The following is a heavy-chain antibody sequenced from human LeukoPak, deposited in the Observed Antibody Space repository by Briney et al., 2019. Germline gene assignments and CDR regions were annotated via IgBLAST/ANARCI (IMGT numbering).Heavy chain of an antibody. Sequence: GGSLRLSCAASGFTFSSYAMSWVRQAPGKGLEWVSAISGGGGGTYYADSVKGRFTISRDNSKNTLYLLMNSLRAEDTAVYYCAKDSGSYYFDYWGQGALVTVSS. CDR3: AKDSGSYYFDY. CDR1: GFTFSSYA. CDR2: ISGGGGGT. V-gene: IGHV3-23*01. D-gene: IGHD1-26*01. J-gene: IGHJ4*02.